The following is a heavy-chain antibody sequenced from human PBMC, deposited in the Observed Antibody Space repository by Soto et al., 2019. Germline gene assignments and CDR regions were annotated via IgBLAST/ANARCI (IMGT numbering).Heavy chain of an antibody. CDR2: FDPEDGET. J-gene: IGHJ3*02. V-gene: IGHV1-24*01. CDR3: ATGIYYDSSGNAFDI. D-gene: IGHD3-22*01. Sequence: ASVKVSCKVSGYTLTELSMHWVRQAPGKGLEWMGGFDPEDGETIYAQKFQGRVTMTEDTSTDTAYMELSSLRSEDTAVYYCATGIYYDSSGNAFDIWGQXTMVTAS. CDR1: GYTLTELS.